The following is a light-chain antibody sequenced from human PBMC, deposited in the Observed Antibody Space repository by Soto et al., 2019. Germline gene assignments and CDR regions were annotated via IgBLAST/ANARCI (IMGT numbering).Light chain of an antibody. CDR2: SNN. J-gene: IGLJ2*01. V-gene: IGLV1-47*02. Sequence: QSVLTQPPSASGTPGQRVTISCSGSSSNIGSNLVNWYQQLPGTAPKIVIYSNNQRPSGVPDRFSGSKSGTSASLAISGLRSEDEADYHCAAWDDSLSGVVFGGGTQLTVL. CDR1: SSNIGSNL. CDR3: AAWDDSLSGVV.